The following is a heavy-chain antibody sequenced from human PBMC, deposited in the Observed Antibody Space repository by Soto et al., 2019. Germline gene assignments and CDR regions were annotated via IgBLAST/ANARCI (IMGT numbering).Heavy chain of an antibody. V-gene: IGHV1-18*04. CDR3: ARVPISGDYDILTGEIDF. Sequence: QVQVVQSGAEVKKPGSSVKVSCKVSGGIFTNNAISWVRQAPGQGLEWMGWISDYKGNTYYAQKFQGRVTMTTDRSASTAYMDLRSLKSDDTAVYYCARVPISGDYDILTGEIDFWGQGTRVTVSS. J-gene: IGHJ4*02. CDR1: GGIFTNNA. D-gene: IGHD3-9*01. CDR2: ISDYKGNT.